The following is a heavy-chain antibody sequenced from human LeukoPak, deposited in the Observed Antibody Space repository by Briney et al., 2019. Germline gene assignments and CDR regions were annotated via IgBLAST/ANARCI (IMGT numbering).Heavy chain of an antibody. D-gene: IGHD6-19*01. CDR2: VSTYIGNR. CDR1: GYSFTDYA. V-gene: IGHV1-18*01. Sequence: ASVSLSCKTSGYSFTDYAVSWMRQAPAQGSEWMGLVSTYIGNRNHSQSLQGRVTMTTDRSTNTVYMELGPLTADDTAVYYCARDVGGIAVSGTQEYWGQGTLVTVSS. J-gene: IGHJ4*02. CDR3: ARDVGGIAVSGTQEY.